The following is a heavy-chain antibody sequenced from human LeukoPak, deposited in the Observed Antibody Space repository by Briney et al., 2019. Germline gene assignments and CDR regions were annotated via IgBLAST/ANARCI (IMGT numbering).Heavy chain of an antibody. J-gene: IGHJ3*02. CDR1: GVTFSMYS. D-gene: IGHD4-17*01. CDR2: ISSSSSYK. V-gene: IGHV3-21*01. CDR3: AREIRSGDYDAFDI. Sequence: PGGSLRLSCAASGVTFSMYSMNWVRQAPGKALEWGWSISSSSSYKYYADAAKGRFTIPRDKAKNALYLQMKSLRGEDTAVYYCAREIRSGDYDAFDIWGQGTMVTVSS.